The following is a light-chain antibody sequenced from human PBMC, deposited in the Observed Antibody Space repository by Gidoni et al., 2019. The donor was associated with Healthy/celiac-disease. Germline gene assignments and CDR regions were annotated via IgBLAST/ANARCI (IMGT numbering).Light chain of an antibody. CDR3: QQYYSTPRT. CDR1: QSVLYSSNNKNY. Sequence: DIVMTQSPASLPVSLGERATINCKSSQSVLYSSNNKNYLAWYQQKPGQPPKLLIYWASTRESGVPDRVSGSGSGTDFTLTISSLQAEDVAVYYCQQYYSTPRTFGQGTKVEIK. J-gene: IGKJ1*01. CDR2: WAS. V-gene: IGKV4-1*01.